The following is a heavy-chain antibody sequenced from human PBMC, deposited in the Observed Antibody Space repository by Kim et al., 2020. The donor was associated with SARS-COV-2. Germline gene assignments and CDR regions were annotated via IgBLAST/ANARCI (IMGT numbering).Heavy chain of an antibody. CDR2: ISSSSSYI. CDR3: ARDLHYYGSGSAPDY. D-gene: IGHD3-10*01. Sequence: GGSLRLSCAASGFTFSSYSMNWVRQAPGKGLEWVSSISSSSSYIYYADSVKGRFTISRDNAKNSLYLQMNSLRAEDTAVYYCARDLHYYGSGSAPDYWGQGTLVTVSS. CDR1: GFTFSSYS. J-gene: IGHJ4*02. V-gene: IGHV3-21*01.